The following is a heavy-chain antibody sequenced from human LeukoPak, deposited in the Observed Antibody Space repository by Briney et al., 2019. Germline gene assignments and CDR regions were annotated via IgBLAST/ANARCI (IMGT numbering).Heavy chain of an antibody. V-gene: IGHV1-2*02. CDR2: ITPNSGGT. Sequence: ASVKVSCKTSGYTFTGYYIDWVRQAPGQGLEWMGWITPNSGGTKYGQKFQGRVTMTRDTSTSTAYMELRSLRSDDTAVYYCARGEKSPPDYGDSLFDYWGQGTLVTVSS. CDR1: GYTFTGYY. CDR3: ARGEKSPPDYGDSLFDY. D-gene: IGHD4-17*01. J-gene: IGHJ4*02.